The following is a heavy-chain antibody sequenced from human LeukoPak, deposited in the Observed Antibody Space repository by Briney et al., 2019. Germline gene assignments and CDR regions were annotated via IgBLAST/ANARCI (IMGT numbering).Heavy chain of an antibody. CDR1: GFTFSTSW. CDR2: INPDGRAT. D-gene: IGHD2-15*01. Sequence: GGSLRLSCAASGFTFSTSWMSWVRQAPGKGLEWLANINPDGRATFYVDSVKGRFIITRDNAKNSLFLQMSSLRDDDTALYYCASSHDSAGNDWGQGTVVTVYS. CDR3: ASSHDSAGND. J-gene: IGHJ1*01. V-gene: IGHV3-7*01.